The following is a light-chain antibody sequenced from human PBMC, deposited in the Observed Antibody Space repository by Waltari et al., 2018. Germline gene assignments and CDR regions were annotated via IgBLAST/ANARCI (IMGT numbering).Light chain of an antibody. CDR3: FSYADGRSLV. V-gene: IGLV2-23*01. J-gene: IGLJ2*01. CDR2: EGT. Sequence: QSALTQPASVSGSPGQSISISCTGSSTDLGSSTLVSWYQHHPNKAPKLLIYEGTDRPPGTSHRYSGAKSGNPASLTISTLQAEDEADYYCFSYADGRSLVFGGGTKVTVL. CDR1: STDLGSSTL.